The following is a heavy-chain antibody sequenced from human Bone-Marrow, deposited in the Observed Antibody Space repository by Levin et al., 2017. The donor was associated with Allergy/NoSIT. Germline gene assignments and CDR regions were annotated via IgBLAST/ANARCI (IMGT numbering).Heavy chain of an antibody. Sequence: LSLPCAAAGFNFGDSYVSWIRQAPGKGLEWISYVAFTGSSLYYADSVKGRFTVSKDSGEKSGFLEMRSLRVEDTAIYYFARSSGRWLAGPPPLDVWGQGTTVSVSS. CDR2: VAFTGSSL. CDR1: GFNFGDSY. J-gene: IGHJ6*02. V-gene: IGHV3-11*01. D-gene: IGHD3-10*01. CDR3: ARSSGRWLAGPPPLDV.